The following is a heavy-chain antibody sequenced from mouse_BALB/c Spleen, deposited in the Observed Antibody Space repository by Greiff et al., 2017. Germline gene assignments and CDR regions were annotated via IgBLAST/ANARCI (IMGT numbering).Heavy chain of an antibody. CDR1: GFSLTSYG. J-gene: IGHJ3*01. Sequence: QVQLKESGPGLVAPSQSLSITCTVSGFSLTSYGVHWVRQPPGKGLEWLGVIWAGGSTNYNSALMSRLSISKDNSKSQVFLKMNSLQTDDTAMYYCAIYGNYPAWFAYWGQGTLVTVSA. CDR2: IWAGGST. V-gene: IGHV2-9*02. D-gene: IGHD2-1*01. CDR3: AIYGNYPAWFAY.